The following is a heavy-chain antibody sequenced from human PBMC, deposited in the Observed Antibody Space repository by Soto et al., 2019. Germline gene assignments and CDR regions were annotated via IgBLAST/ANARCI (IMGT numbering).Heavy chain of an antibody. CDR1: GYTFSNYD. Sequence: QVQLVQSGAEVKKPGTSVRISCKTSGYTFSNYDINWVRQAAGQGLEWMGWMNPKSGYTGSARNLQGRVTMTRDTSMTTAYMELSSLRSEDTAMYYCARVMGSVDFWGQGTLVTVSS. CDR3: ARVMGSVDF. D-gene: IGHD1-26*01. J-gene: IGHJ4*02. V-gene: IGHV1-8*01. CDR2: MNPKSGYT.